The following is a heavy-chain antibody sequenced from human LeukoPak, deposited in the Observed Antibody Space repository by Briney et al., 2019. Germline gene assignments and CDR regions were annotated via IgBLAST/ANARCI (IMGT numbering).Heavy chain of an antibody. V-gene: IGHV3-74*01. Sequence: GGSLRLSCLASGFTFRDYWMDWVRQVPGEGLEWLSYAEITGRRTGYAESVKGRFTISRDNAKNTVYLQMSSLRAEDTAIYYCVRDPGNGWGFDPWGQGTLVTVSS. CDR1: GFTFRDYW. D-gene: IGHD6-19*01. CDR2: AEITGRRT. J-gene: IGHJ5*02. CDR3: VRDPGNGWGFDP.